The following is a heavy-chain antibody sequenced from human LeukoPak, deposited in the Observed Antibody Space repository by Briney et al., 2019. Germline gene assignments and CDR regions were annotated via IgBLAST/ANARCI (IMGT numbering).Heavy chain of an antibody. CDR2: INPNSGGT. CDR3: ASNQDIASVGMGFDH. V-gene: IGHV1-2*02. CDR1: GYTFTDYY. Sequence: GASVKVSCKASGYTFTDYYIHWVRQAPGQGLEWMGWINPNSGGTNYAQKFQARVTMTRDTSISTAYMELSRLRSDDTAVYYCASNQDIASVGMGFDHWGQGTLVTVSS. J-gene: IGHJ4*02. D-gene: IGHD6-13*01.